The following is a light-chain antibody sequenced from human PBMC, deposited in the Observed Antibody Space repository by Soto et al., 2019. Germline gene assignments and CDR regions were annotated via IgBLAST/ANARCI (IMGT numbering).Light chain of an antibody. CDR3: QQYDTSPRT. CDR2: AAS. CDR1: QSVSSN. J-gene: IGKJ1*01. Sequence: ERLLTQSPTTLSVAAGERATLSCGASQSVSSNLAWYQQKPGQAPRILIYAASSRATGIPDRFSGSGSGTDFSLTISRLEPEDFAVYYCQQYDTSPRTFGQGTKVDI. V-gene: IGKV3D-15*01.